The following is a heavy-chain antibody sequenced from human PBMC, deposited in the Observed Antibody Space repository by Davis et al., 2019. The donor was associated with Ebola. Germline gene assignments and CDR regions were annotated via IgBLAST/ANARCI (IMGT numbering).Heavy chain of an antibody. D-gene: IGHD5-12*01. CDR2: ITSKANSYAT. Sequence: PGGSLRLSCAASGFTFSGSSMHWVRQASGQGLEWVGHITSKANSYATAYGASVKGRFTISRDDSKNTAYLQMNSLKTEDTAVYYCNTQGNIVATGHDYWGQGTLVTVSS. CDR1: GFTFSGSS. V-gene: IGHV3-73*01. J-gene: IGHJ4*02. CDR3: NTQGNIVATGHDY.